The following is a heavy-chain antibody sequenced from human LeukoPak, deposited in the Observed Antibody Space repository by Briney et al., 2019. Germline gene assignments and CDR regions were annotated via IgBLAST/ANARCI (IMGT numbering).Heavy chain of an antibody. CDR2: LNWNGGST. CDR3: AKDRDSSSWYYFDY. J-gene: IGHJ4*02. V-gene: IGHV3-20*04. D-gene: IGHD6-13*01. Sequence: GGSLRLSCAASGFTFDDNGMSWVRQAPGRGLEWVSGLNWNGGSTGYADSVKGRFTISRDNAKNSLYLQMNSLRAEDMALYYCAKDRDSSSWYYFDYWGQGTLVTVSS. CDR1: GFTFDDNG.